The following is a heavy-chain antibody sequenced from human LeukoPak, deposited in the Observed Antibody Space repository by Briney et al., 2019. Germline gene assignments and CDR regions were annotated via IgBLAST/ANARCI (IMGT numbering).Heavy chain of an antibody. CDR3: VVTPPQGFDY. J-gene: IGHJ4*02. CDR2: IYSGGST. V-gene: IGHV3-53*01. D-gene: IGHD4-23*01. CDR1: GFTFSSYW. Sequence: GGSLRLSCAASGFTFSSYWMNWARQAPGKGLEWVSVIYSGGSTYYADSVKGRFTISRDNSKNTLYLQMNSLRAEDTAVYYCVVTPPQGFDYWGQGTLVTVSS.